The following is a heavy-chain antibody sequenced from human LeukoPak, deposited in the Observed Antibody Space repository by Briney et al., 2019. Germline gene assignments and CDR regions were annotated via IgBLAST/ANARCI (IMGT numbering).Heavy chain of an antibody. CDR2: MNPNSGNT. Sequence: ASVKVSCKASGYTFTSYDINWVRQATGQGLEWMGWMNPNSGNTGYAQKFQGRVTMTRNTSISTAYMELSSLRSEDTAVYYCARGVRELQLPDYWSQGTLVTVSS. V-gene: IGHV1-8*01. J-gene: IGHJ4*02. D-gene: IGHD3-10*01. CDR1: GYTFTSYD. CDR3: ARGVRELQLPDY.